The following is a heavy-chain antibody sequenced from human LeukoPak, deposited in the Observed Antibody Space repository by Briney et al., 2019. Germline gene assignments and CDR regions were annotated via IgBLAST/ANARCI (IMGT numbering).Heavy chain of an antibody. Sequence: SETLSLTCTVSGGSISYYYWSWIRQSPGKGLEWIGYIYYSGTTNYNPSLKSRITISVDTSKNQFSLQMRSVTAADTAVYYCAREDPQTTVPEGMDVWGQGTTVTVSS. CDR3: AREDPQTTVPEGMDV. CDR1: GGSISYYY. V-gene: IGHV4-59*01. D-gene: IGHD4-17*01. CDR2: IYYSGTT. J-gene: IGHJ6*02.